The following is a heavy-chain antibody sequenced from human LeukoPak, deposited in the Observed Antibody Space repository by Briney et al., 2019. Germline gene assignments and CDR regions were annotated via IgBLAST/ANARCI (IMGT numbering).Heavy chain of an antibody. J-gene: IGHJ6*03. CDR2: INTNTGNP. Sequence: ASVKVSCKASGYTFTSYAMNWVRQAPGQGLEWMGWINTNTGNPTYAQGFTGRLVFSLDTSVSTAYLQISSLKAEDTAVYYCARGGRRVGYSGYAQETYYYYYMDVWGKGTTVTVSS. CDR3: ARGGRRVGYSGYAQETYYYYYMDV. V-gene: IGHV7-4-1*02. CDR1: GYTFTSYA. D-gene: IGHD5-12*01.